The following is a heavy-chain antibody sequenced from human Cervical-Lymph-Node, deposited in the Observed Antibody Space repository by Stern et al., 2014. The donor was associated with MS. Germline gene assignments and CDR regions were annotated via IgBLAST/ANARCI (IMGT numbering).Heavy chain of an antibody. CDR2: VYYGGTS. J-gene: IGHJ4*02. CDR1: GDSISSYTHY. CDR3: AKHACTGAACPFDL. D-gene: IGHD2-8*02. V-gene: IGHV4-39*01. Sequence: QLQLQASGPGLVQPSETLSLTCAVSGDSISSYTHYWAWIRQPPGKGLEWVGIVYYGGTSYYNPSLKIPVTISVDTPKNHFSLGLNSVTAADTAVYYCAKHACTGAACPFDLWGQGTLVTVSS.